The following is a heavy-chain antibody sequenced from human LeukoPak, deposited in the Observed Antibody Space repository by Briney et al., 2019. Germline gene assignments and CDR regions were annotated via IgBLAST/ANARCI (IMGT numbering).Heavy chain of an antibody. Sequence: GGSLRLSCAASGFTFSSYVMSWVRQAPGKGLEWVSSISGSLGSTYYADFAKGRFTISRGNSKSTLYLQMDSLRAEDTAVYYCAKWGSGSYFDSWGQGILVTVSS. V-gene: IGHV3-23*01. CDR2: ISGSLGST. J-gene: IGHJ4*02. CDR3: AKWGSGSYFDS. CDR1: GFTFSSYV. D-gene: IGHD3-10*01.